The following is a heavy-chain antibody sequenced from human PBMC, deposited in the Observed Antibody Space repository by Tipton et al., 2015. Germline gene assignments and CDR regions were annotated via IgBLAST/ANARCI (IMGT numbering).Heavy chain of an antibody. CDR2: IYYSGST. Sequence: TLSLTCTVSGGSISSSSYSWGGIRQPPGKGLELIGSIYYSGSTYYNPSLESRVTISVDTSKNQFSLKLSSVTAADTAVYYCARGLLLWFGMSDYWGRGTLVTVSS. J-gene: IGHJ4*02. D-gene: IGHD3-10*01. CDR3: ARGLLLWFGMSDY. CDR1: GGSISSSSYS. V-gene: IGHV4-39*07.